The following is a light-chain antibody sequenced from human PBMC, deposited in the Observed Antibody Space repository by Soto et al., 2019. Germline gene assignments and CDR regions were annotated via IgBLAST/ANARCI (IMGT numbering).Light chain of an antibody. Sequence: DIQMTQSPSTLSASVGDRVTITCRASQSISTWLAWYQQKPGKAPKLLIYKSSILESGVPSRFSGSGSGTEFTLTISSLQPDDFATYYCQQYNFYWTFGQGTKVDIK. V-gene: IGKV1-5*03. CDR2: KSS. J-gene: IGKJ1*01. CDR1: QSISTW. CDR3: QQYNFYWT.